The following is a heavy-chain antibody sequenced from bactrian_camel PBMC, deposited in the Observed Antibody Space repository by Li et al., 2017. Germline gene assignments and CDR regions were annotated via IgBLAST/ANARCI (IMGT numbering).Heavy chain of an antibody. D-gene: IGHD6*01. V-gene: IGHV3S6*01. Sequence: HVQLVESGGGSVQPGGSLRLSCAANGVTGSSSDHCMTWWRQVPGKEREWVATIDRDGNPTYSPSVKGRFTISRDNDKNTMYLQMSSLKPDGSAMYICRTDTCGKWGRGTQVTVS. CDR3: RTDTCGK. CDR2: IDRDGNPT. J-gene: IGHJ4*01. CDR1: GVTGSSSDHC.